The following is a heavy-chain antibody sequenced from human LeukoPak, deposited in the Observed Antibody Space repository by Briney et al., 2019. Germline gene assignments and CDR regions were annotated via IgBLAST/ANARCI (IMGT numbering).Heavy chain of an antibody. CDR2: IYTGGST. CDR1: GFTVSDNY. J-gene: IGHJ4*02. V-gene: IGHV3-53*01. CDR3: ARRGDCCNTPFDH. D-gene: IGHD2-21*02. Sequence: GGSLRLSCAASGFTVSDNYMNWVRQAPGKGLEWVSLIYTGGSTSYADSVKGRFTISRDNSKNTLYLQMNGLRVEDTAVYYCARRGDCCNTPFDHWGQGTLVTVSS.